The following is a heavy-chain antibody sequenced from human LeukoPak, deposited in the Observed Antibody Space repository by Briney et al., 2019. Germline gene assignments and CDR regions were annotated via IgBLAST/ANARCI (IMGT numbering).Heavy chain of an antibody. V-gene: IGHV3-64*04. CDR2: ISSNGGST. J-gene: IGHJ4*02. CDR3: ARGPHYYDSSGPGNY. CDR1: GFTFSSYA. D-gene: IGHD3-22*01. Sequence: GGSLRLSCAASGFTFSSYAMHWVRQAPGKGLEYVSAISSNGGSTYYADSVKGRFTISRDNAKNSLYLQMNSLRAEDTAVYYCARGPHYYDSSGPGNYWGQGTLVTVTS.